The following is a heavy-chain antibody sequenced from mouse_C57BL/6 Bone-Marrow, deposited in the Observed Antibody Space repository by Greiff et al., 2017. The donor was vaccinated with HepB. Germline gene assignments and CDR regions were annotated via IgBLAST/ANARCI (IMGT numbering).Heavy chain of an antibody. CDR1: GFTFSDYY. Sequence: EVMLVESGGGLVQPGGSLKLSCAASGFTFSDYYMYWVRQTPEKRLEWVAYISNGGGSTYYPDTVKGRFTISRDNAKNTLYLQMSRLKSEDTAMYYCARQREEGYYGLDYWGQGTTLTVSS. CDR3: ARQREEGYYGLDY. V-gene: IGHV5-12*01. J-gene: IGHJ2*01. D-gene: IGHD1-1*01. CDR2: ISNGGGST.